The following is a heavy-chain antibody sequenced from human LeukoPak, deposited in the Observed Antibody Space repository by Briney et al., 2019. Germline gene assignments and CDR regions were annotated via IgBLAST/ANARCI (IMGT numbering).Heavy chain of an antibody. J-gene: IGHJ4*02. CDR3: TRDQTPYY. Sequence: GGSLRLSCAASGFTFSNAWMSWVRRAPGKGLEWVGFIRSKIYGGTPEYAASVKGRFTISRDDSKGIAYLQMNSLKTEDTAVYYCTRDQTPYYWGQGTLVTVSS. V-gene: IGHV3-49*04. CDR2: IRSKIYGGTP. CDR1: GFTFSNAW.